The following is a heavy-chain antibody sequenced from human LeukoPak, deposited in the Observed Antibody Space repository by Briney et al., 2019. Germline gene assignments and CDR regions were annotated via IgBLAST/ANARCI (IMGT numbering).Heavy chain of an antibody. Sequence: PSETLSLTCAVYGGSFSGYYWSWIRQPPGKGLEWIGEINHSGSTNYNPSLKSRVTISVDTSKNQFSLKLSSVTAADTAVYYCARGSIAAAGTGPGMDVWGQGTTVTVSS. V-gene: IGHV4-34*01. D-gene: IGHD6-13*01. CDR1: GGSFSGYY. J-gene: IGHJ6*02. CDR2: INHSGST. CDR3: ARGSIAAAGTGPGMDV.